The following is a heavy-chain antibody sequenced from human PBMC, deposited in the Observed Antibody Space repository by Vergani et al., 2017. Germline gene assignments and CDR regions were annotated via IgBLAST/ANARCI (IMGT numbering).Heavy chain of an antibody. V-gene: IGHV4-39*01. CDR1: GGSISSSSYY. J-gene: IGHJ1*01. CDR2: IYYSGST. D-gene: IGHD2-15*01. CDR3: ARQGRDIVVRPATVYFQH. Sequence: QLQLQESGPGLVKPSETLSLTCTVSGGSISSSSYYWGWIRQPPGKGLEWIGSIYYSGSTYYKPSLKSRVTISVDTSKNQFSLKLSSVTAADTAVYYCARQGRDIVVRPATVYFQHWGEGTLVTVSS.